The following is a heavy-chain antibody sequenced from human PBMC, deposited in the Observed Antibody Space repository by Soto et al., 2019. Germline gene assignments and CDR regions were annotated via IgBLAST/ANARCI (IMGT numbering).Heavy chain of an antibody. CDR1: GGSFSGYY. J-gene: IGHJ6*02. V-gene: IGHV4-34*01. CDR2: INHSGIT. CDR3: ARGRSSVPDRRGIGYYGLDV. D-gene: IGHD3-3*01. Sequence: QVQLQQWGAGLLKPSETLSLTCVVNGGSFSGYYWGWVRQPPGKGREWIGEINHSGITDSSPSLKSRVTISVDASRSEFSLNLTSVTAADTAVYYCARGRSSVPDRRGIGYYGLDVWGQGTTVTVS.